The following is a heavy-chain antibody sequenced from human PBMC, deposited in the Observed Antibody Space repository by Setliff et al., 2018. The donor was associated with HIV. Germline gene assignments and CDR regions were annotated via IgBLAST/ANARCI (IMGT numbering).Heavy chain of an antibody. CDR3: TTDLGGSYHGWNY. J-gene: IGHJ4*02. CDR2: IKSKTDGGTT. V-gene: IGHV3-15*07. Sequence: LRLSCAASGFTFSNAWMNWVRQAPGKGLEWVGRIKSKTDGGTTDYAATVKGRFTISRDDSKNTLYLQMNSLKTEDTAVYYCTTDLGGSYHGWNYWGQGTLVTVSS. CDR1: GFTFSNAW. D-gene: IGHD1-26*01.